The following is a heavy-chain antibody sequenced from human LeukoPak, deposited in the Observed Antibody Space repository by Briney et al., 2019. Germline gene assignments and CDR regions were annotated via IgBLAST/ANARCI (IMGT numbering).Heavy chain of an antibody. CDR3: ARPYYYDSRIDP. CDR2: MYYSGST. D-gene: IGHD3-22*01. J-gene: IGHJ5*02. V-gene: IGHV4-30-4*01. CDR1: GGSISSGDYY. Sequence: PSETLSLTCTVSGGSISSGDYYWSWIRQPPGKGLEWIAYMYYSGSTYYNPSLKSRVTMSADTSKNQLSLKLSSVTAADTTVYYCARPYYYDSRIDPWGQGILVTVSS.